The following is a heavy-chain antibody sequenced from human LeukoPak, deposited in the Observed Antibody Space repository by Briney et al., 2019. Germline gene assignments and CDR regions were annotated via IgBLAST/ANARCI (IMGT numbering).Heavy chain of an antibody. CDR1: GFTFSSYG. CDR2: ISYDGSNK. J-gene: IGHJ3*02. CDR3: AKPVGAFGNHDAFDI. D-gene: IGHD1-26*01. Sequence: GGSLRLSCAASGFTFSSYGMHWVRQAPGKGLEWVAVISYDGSNKYYADSVKGRFTISRDNSKNTLYLQMNSLRAEDTAVYYCAKPVGAFGNHDAFDIWGQGTMVTVSS. V-gene: IGHV3-30*18.